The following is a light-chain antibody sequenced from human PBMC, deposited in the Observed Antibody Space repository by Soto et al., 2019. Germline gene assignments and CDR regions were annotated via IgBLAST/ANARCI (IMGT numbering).Light chain of an antibody. V-gene: IGKV1-39*01. CDR2: AAS. CDR1: QSISSY. CDR3: QQSHSFPFA. J-gene: IGKJ4*01. Sequence: DIQMTQSPSSLSASVGDRVTITCRASQSISSYLNWYQQKPGRAPKVLIYAASTLERGVPSRFSGSGSGTDFTFTISSLQPEDFATYYCQQSHSFPFAFGGGTRVEIK.